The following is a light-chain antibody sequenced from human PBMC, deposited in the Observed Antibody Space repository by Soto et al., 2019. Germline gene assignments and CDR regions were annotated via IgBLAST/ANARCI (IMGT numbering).Light chain of an antibody. CDR3: QQYYSYPRT. CDR1: QGISSY. V-gene: IGKV1-8*01. J-gene: IGKJ1*01. Sequence: AIRMTQSPSSFAASTGDRVTITCRASQGISSYLAWYQQKPVKAPKLLIYAASTLPSGVPSRFSGSGSGTDFTLTISCLQSEDFATYYCQQYYSYPRTFGQGTKVEIK. CDR2: AAS.